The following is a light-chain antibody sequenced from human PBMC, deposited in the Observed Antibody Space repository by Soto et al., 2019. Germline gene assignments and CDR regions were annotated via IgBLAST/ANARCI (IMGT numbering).Light chain of an antibody. CDR1: QTVTNDY. CDR3: KQDGFSPIS. J-gene: IGKJ5*01. Sequence: IVLTQSPGTLSLSPRERVTLSFRPSQTVTNDYLAWYQQKDGQAPRLLIYEASTGASGVPDRFSGSGSGPDYTLTITRLEPEDVAVYSCKQDGFSPISFGQGTRLEIK. CDR2: EAS. V-gene: IGKV3-20*01.